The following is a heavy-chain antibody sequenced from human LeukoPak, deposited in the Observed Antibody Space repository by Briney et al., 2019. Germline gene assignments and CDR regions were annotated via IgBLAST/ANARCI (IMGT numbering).Heavy chain of an antibody. Sequence: GGSLRLSCAASGFTFSSYAMSWVRQAPGKGLEWVAVIWYDGSNKYYADSVKGRFTISRDNSRTTLYLQMNSLRAEDTAVYYCARVGYCSGGSCYPDYYYFYGMDVWGQGTTVTVSS. CDR2: IWYDGSNK. CDR1: GFTFSSYA. V-gene: IGHV3-33*08. J-gene: IGHJ6*02. CDR3: ARVGYCSGGSCYPDYYYFYGMDV. D-gene: IGHD2-15*01.